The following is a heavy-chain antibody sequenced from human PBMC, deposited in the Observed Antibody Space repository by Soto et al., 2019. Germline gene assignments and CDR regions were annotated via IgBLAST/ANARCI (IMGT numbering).Heavy chain of an antibody. Sequence: PGESLKISCKGSGYSFTSYWIGWVRQMXGKGLEWMVIIYPGDSDTRYGPSFQGQVTISADKSISTAYLQWSSLKASDTAMYYCARHEIYDFWSGYYTHYYYYMDVWGKGTTVTVSS. CDR1: GYSFTSYW. D-gene: IGHD3-3*01. CDR3: ARHEIYDFWSGYYTHYYYYMDV. V-gene: IGHV5-51*01. CDR2: IYPGDSDT. J-gene: IGHJ6*03.